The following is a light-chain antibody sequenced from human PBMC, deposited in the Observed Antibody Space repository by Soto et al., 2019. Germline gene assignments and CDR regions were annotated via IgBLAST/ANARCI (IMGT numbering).Light chain of an antibody. V-gene: IGKV4-1*01. CDR3: QQYYSTPLT. CDR1: QSALYSSNNKNY. CDR2: WAS. Sequence: DIVMTQSPDSLAVSLGERATINCKSRQSALYSSNNKNYLAWYQQKPGQPPKLLIYWASTRESGVPERSSGSGSGTDCTRTISSLQAEDVVVDYCQQYYSTPLTFGGGTQVDIK. J-gene: IGKJ4*01.